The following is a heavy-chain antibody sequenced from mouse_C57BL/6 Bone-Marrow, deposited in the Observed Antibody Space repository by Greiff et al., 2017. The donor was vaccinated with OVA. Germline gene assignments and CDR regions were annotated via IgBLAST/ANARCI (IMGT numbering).Heavy chain of an antibody. CDR3: ARSNYGSSCDWYFDV. V-gene: IGHV1-82*01. CDR2: IYPGDGDT. D-gene: IGHD1-1*01. J-gene: IGHJ1*03. Sequence: VQLQQSGPELVKPGASVKISCKASGYAFSSSWMTWVKQRPGKGLDWIGRIYPGDGDTNYTGTFKGKATLTADKSSSTAYMQLSSLTSEDSAVYFCARSNYGSSCDWYFDVWGTGTTVTVSS. CDR1: GYAFSSSW.